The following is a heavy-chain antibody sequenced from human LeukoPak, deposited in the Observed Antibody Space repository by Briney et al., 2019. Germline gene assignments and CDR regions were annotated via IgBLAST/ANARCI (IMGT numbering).Heavy chain of an antibody. D-gene: IGHD6-13*01. J-gene: IGHJ4*02. CDR1: GGSISSGSYY. CDR2: IYTSGST. Sequence: SQTLSLTCTVSGGSISSGSYYWSWIRQPAGKGLEWIGRIYTSGSTNYNPSLKSRVTISVDTSKNQFSLKLSSVTAADTAVYYCAKGGSSSWDYFDYWGQGTLVTVSS. CDR3: AKGGSSSWDYFDY. V-gene: IGHV4-61*02.